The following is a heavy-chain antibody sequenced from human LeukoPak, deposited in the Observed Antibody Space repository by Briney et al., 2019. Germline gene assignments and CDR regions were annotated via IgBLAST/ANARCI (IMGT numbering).Heavy chain of an antibody. V-gene: IGHV3-66*01. CDR1: GLTVGSNY. CDR3: ASGSSSWYIYFDY. D-gene: IGHD6-13*01. Sequence: TEGSLRLSCAASGLTVGSNYRSWVRQAKGKGLEWVSIIYSGGSTYYADSVKGRFTISRDNSKNTLYLQMNSLRAEDTAVYYCASGSSSWYIYFDYWGQGTLVTVSS. CDR2: IYSGGST. J-gene: IGHJ4*02.